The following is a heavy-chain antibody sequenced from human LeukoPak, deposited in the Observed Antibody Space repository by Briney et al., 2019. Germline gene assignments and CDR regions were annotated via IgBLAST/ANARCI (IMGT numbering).Heavy chain of an antibody. J-gene: IGHJ4*02. CDR1: GFTVSNNY. CDR2: FYSGGST. CDR3: ARAPRGLSAPFDY. Sequence: GGSLRLSCAASGFTVSNNYMSWVRQAPGKGLEWVSVFYSGGSTYYADSVKGRFIISRHNSKNTVYLQMNNLRPEDTAVYYCARAPRGLSAPFDYWGQGTLVTVSS. V-gene: IGHV3-53*04. D-gene: IGHD3-16*02.